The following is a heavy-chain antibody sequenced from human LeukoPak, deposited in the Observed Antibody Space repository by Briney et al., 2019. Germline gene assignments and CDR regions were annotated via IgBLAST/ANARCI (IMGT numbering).Heavy chain of an antibody. J-gene: IGHJ4*02. CDR3: AGMIGYFDF. V-gene: IGHV4-61*02. Sequence: PSETLSLTCTVSGGSVSSGNYYWSWIRQPAGKRLELIGRMYTSGSTHYNPSLKSRVTILRDTSTNQFSLKLTSVTAADTAVYYCAGMIGYFDFWGQGTLVTVSS. D-gene: IGHD3-16*01. CDR1: GGSVSSGNYY. CDR2: MYTSGST.